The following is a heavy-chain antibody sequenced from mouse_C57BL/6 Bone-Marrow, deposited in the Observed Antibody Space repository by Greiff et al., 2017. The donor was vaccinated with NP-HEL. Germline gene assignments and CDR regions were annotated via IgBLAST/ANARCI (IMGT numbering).Heavy chain of an antibody. J-gene: IGHJ4*01. CDR2: IRSNSNNYAT. CDR1: GFSFNTYA. CDR3: RYGGSSYAMDD. Sequence: EVKLVESGGGLVQPKGSLKLSCAASGFSFNTYAMNWVRQAPGKGLEWVARIRSNSNNYATYYAVSVKDRFTISRDDSESMLYLQMNNWKTEDTAMNYCRYGGSSYAMDDWGQGTTVTVST. D-gene: IGHD1-1*01. V-gene: IGHV10-1*01.